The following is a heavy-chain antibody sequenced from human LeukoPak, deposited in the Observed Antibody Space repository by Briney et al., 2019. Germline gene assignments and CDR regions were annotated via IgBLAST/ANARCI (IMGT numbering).Heavy chain of an antibody. CDR2: IYHSGST. V-gene: IGHV4-4*02. Sequence: SGTLSLTCAVSGGSISSSYWWSWVRQPPGKGLEWIGDIYHSGSTYYNPSLKSRVTISVDTSKNQFSLKLTSVTAADTAVYYCARGVGAAAPFDIWGQGTMVTVSS. CDR1: GGSISSSYW. CDR3: ARGVGAAAPFDI. J-gene: IGHJ3*02. D-gene: IGHD1-26*01.